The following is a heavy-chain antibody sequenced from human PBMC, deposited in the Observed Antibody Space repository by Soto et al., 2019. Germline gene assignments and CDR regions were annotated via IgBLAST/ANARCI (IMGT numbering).Heavy chain of an antibody. D-gene: IGHD3-3*01. CDR1: GGSFSGYY. J-gene: IGHJ5*02. CDR2: INHSGST. V-gene: IGHV4-34*01. Sequence: PSGTLSLSCAVYGGSFSGYYWSCIRQPPGKGLEWIGEINHSGSTNYNPSLKSRVTISVDTSKNQFSLKLSSVTAADTAVYYCARENYDFWSGYRNWLDPWGQGTLVTFSS. CDR3: ARENYDFWSGYRNWLDP.